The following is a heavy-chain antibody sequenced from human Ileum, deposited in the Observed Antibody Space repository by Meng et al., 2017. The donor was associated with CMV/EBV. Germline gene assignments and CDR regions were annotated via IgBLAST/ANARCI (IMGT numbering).Heavy chain of an antibody. V-gene: IGHV4-39*07. CDR1: GGSISSSNYY. D-gene: IGHD3-10*01. CDR2: IYSTGNT. J-gene: IGHJ4*02. Sequence: SETLSLTCTVSGGSISSSNYYWAWIRQPPGKGLEWIGHIYSTGNTYYNPSLKSRVSISIDTSKNHFSLDLSSVTAADTAVYYCASSRGDRGFNWGQGTLVTVSS. CDR3: ASSRGDRGFN.